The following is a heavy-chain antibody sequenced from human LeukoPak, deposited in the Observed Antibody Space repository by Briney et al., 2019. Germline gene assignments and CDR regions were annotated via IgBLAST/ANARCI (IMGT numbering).Heavy chain of an antibody. D-gene: IGHD4-23*01. Sequence: GGSLRLSCAASGFTVSSNYMSWVRQAPGKGLEWVSVIYSGGSTYYADSVKGRFTISRDNSKNTLYLQMNSLRAEDTAVYYCAKAFGNGIKYYFDYWGQGTLVTVSS. V-gene: IGHV3-53*01. CDR3: AKAFGNGIKYYFDY. CDR2: IYSGGST. J-gene: IGHJ4*02. CDR1: GFTVSSNY.